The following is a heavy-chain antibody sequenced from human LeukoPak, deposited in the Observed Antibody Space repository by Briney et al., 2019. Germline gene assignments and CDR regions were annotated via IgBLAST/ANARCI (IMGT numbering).Heavy chain of an antibody. CDR3: VRDRDIAYLRADF. CDR2: ITTSGSTI. CDR1: GFTFTNHE. D-gene: IGHD5-12*01. Sequence: GGSPRLSCVASGFTFTNHEMNWVRRAPGKGLEWVSYITTSGSTIYYADSVKGRFTISRDNAKNSLYLQMNSLRAEDTAVYYCVRDRDIAYLRADFWGQGTLVAVSS. V-gene: IGHV3-48*03. J-gene: IGHJ4*02.